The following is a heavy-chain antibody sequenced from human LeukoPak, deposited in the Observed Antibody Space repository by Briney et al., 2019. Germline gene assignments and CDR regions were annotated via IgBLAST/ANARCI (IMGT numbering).Heavy chain of an antibody. Sequence: GASVKVSCKASGYTFTSYDINWVRQATGQGLEWMGWMNPNSGNTGYAQKFQGRVTMTRNTSISTAYMELSSLRSEDTAVYYCARGPSHSGYVDYWGQGTLVTVSS. CDR1: GYTFTSYD. V-gene: IGHV1-8*01. CDR2: MNPNSGNT. J-gene: IGHJ4*02. CDR3: ARGPSHSGYVDY. D-gene: IGHD1-26*01.